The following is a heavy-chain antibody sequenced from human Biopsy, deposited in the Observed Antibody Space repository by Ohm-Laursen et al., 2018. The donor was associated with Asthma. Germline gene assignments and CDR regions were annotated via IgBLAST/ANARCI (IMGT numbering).Heavy chain of an antibody. CDR1: GYTFIGCH. Sequence: SVKVSCKASGYTFIGCHIHWMRQAPGQGLEWMGRINPNSGGTNYAQKFQGRVTMTRDTSISTAYMEVSRLRSDDTAVYYCARGQKSAGDRWFAPWGKGTLVTVSS. J-gene: IGHJ5*02. V-gene: IGHV1-2*06. D-gene: IGHD6-13*01. CDR3: ARGQKSAGDRWFAP. CDR2: INPNSGGT.